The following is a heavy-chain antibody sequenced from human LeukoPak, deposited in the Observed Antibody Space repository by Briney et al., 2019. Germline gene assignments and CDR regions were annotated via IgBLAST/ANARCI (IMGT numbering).Heavy chain of an antibody. CDR1: GDSISSSSYH. Sequence: SETLSLTCTVSGDSISSSSYHWGWIRQPPGKGLEWIGSISYSGNTYYNPSLMSRVTISVDTSKNQFSLKLSSVTAAGTAVYYCARHVISAYWYFDLWGRATLVTVSS. V-gene: IGHV4-39*01. CDR2: ISYSGNT. D-gene: IGHD2/OR15-2a*01. J-gene: IGHJ2*01. CDR3: ARHVISAYWYFDL.